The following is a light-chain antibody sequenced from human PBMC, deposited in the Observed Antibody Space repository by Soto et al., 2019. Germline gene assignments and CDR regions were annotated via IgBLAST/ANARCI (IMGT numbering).Light chain of an antibody. J-gene: IGKJ3*01. CDR2: RAS. V-gene: IGKV1-5*03. Sequence: DIHMTQSPSTLSASVGDRVTITCRASQTINTWLAWYQKKPGKAPKLLIYRASSLESGVPSRFSGSGSGTEFPLTISSLQPDDFSTYYCQHYSTYSGTFGPGTKVDIK. CDR3: QHYSTYSGT. CDR1: QTINTW.